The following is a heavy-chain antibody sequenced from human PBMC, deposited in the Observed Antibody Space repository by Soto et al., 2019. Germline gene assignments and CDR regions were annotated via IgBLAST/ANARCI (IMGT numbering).Heavy chain of an antibody. Sequence: GGSLRLSCAASGFTFSSYAMSWVRQAPGKGLEWVSAISGSGGSTYYADSVKGRFTISRDNSKNTLYLQMNSLRAEDTAVYYCANTKYYDFWSGYEKNDYWGQGTLVTISS. D-gene: IGHD3-3*01. CDR3: ANTKYYDFWSGYEKNDY. CDR1: GFTFSSYA. CDR2: ISGSGGST. V-gene: IGHV3-23*01. J-gene: IGHJ4*02.